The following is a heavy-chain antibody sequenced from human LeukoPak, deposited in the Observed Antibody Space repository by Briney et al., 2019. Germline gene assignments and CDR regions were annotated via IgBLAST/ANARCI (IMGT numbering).Heavy chain of an antibody. V-gene: IGHV3-53*05. CDR1: GFTVSSNY. CDR3: SRAGGGYSYGYYMDV. Sequence: GGSLRLSCAASGFTVSSNYMSWVRQAPGKGLEWVSVIYTGGSTYYADSVKGRFTISRDNSKNTLYLQMNSLRAEDTAVYYCSRAGGGYSYGYYMDVWGRGTTVSIS. J-gene: IGHJ6*03. D-gene: IGHD5-18*01. CDR2: IYTGGST.